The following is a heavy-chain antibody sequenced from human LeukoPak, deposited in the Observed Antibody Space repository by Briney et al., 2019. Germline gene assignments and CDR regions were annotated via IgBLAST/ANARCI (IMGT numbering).Heavy chain of an antibody. CDR1: GDSVSSKSAA. CDR3: ARMAAGATNPHDY. Sequence: SQTLSLTCAISGDSVSSKSAAWNWIRQSPSRGLEWLGRTYYRSKWNNDYAVSVESRITINPDTSKNQFTLQLNSVTPEDTAVYFCARMAAGATNPHDYWGQGTLVTVSS. J-gene: IGHJ4*02. CDR2: TYYRSKWNN. D-gene: IGHD6-13*01. V-gene: IGHV6-1*01.